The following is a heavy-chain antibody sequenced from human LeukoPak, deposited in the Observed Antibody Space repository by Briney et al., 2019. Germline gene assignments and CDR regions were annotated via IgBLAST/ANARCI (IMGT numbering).Heavy chain of an antibody. CDR3: ARDRGWSPFDY. Sequence: SETLSLTCTVSGGSISSYYWSWIRQPPGKGLEWIGHIYYSGSTNYNPSLKSRVTISVDTSKNQFSLKLSSVTAADTAVYYCARDRGWSPFDYWGQGTLVTVSA. V-gene: IGHV4-59*01. D-gene: IGHD6-19*01. CDR2: IYYSGST. CDR1: GGSISSYY. J-gene: IGHJ4*02.